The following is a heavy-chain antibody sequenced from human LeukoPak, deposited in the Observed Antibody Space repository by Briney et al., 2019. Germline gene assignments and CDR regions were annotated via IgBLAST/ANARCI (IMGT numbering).Heavy chain of an antibody. CDR3: ARDSYYYGSGSYYTLDY. Sequence: GGSLRLSCAASGFTFSSYEMNWVRQAPGKGLEWVSYISSSGSTIYYADSVKGRFTISRDNAKDSLYLQMNSLRAEDTAVYYCARDSYYYGSGSYYTLDYWGQGTLVTVFS. V-gene: IGHV3-48*03. CDR1: GFTFSSYE. J-gene: IGHJ4*02. D-gene: IGHD3-10*01. CDR2: ISSSGSTI.